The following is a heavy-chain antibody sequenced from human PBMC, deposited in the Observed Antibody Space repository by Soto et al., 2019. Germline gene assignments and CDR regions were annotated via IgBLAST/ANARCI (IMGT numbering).Heavy chain of an antibody. CDR3: ARVNSGSYLNWFDP. CDR1: GGSISSGGYS. V-gene: IGHV4-30-2*01. Sequence: TLSLTCAVSGGSISSGGYSWSWIRQPPGKGLEWIGYIYHSGSTYYNPSLKSRVTISVDRSKNQFSLKLSSVTAADTAVYYCARVNSGSYLNWFDPWGQGTLVTVSS. D-gene: IGHD1-26*01. CDR2: IYHSGST. J-gene: IGHJ5*02.